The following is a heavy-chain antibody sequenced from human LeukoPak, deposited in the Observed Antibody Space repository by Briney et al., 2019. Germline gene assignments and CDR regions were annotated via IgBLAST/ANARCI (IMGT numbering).Heavy chain of an antibody. V-gene: IGHV3-30*04. CDR1: GFIFSSYA. CDR3: ARDHGKYCSSTSCYAWYYYGMDV. J-gene: IGHJ6*04. CDR2: ISYDGSNK. D-gene: IGHD2-2*01. Sequence: GGSLRLSCAASGFIFSSYAMHWVRQAPGKGLERVAVISYDGSNKYYADSVKGRFTISRDNSKNTLYLQMNSLRAEDTAVYYCARDHGKYCSSTSCYAWYYYGMDVWGKGTTVTVSS.